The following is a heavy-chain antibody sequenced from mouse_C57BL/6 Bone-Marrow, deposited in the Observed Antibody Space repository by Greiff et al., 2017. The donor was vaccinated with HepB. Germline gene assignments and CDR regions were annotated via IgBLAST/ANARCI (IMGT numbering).Heavy chain of an antibody. J-gene: IGHJ2*01. CDR3: AREWRLRRGYFDY. V-gene: IGHV1-34*01. Sequence: VQLQQSGPELVKPGASVKMSCKASGYTFTDYYMHWVKQSHGKSLEWIGYIYPNNGGNGYNQKFKGKATLTVDKSSSTAYMQLSSLTYEDSAVYYCAREWRLRRGYFDYWGQGTTLTVSS. CDR1: GYTFTDYY. CDR2: IYPNNGGN. D-gene: IGHD2-4*01.